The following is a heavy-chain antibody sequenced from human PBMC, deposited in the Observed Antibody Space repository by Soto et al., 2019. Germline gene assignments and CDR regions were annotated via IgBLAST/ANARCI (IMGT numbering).Heavy chain of an antibody. CDR3: ARFYGSGSFPYDY. D-gene: IGHD3-10*01. V-gene: IGHV1-18*01. CDR2: INAYTGNT. CDR1: GYTFTTYG. J-gene: IGHJ4*02. Sequence: QVQVVQSGAEVKEPGASVEVACKASGYTFTTYGISWVRQAPGQGLEWIGWINAYTGNTHYAQKVQGRVTMTTDTSTSTAYMELRSLRSDDTAVYYCARFYGSGSFPYDYWGQGTLVTVSS.